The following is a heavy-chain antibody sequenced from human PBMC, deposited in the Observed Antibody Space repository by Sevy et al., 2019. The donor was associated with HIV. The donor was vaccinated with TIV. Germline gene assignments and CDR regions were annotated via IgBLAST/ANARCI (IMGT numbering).Heavy chain of an antibody. CDR2: ISYDGNNK. V-gene: IGHV3-30*03. D-gene: IGHD3-22*01. CDR3: ASHYYDSTGYYYPLDY. CDR1: GFTFSDAW. Sequence: GGSLRLSCTTSGFTFSDAWMNWVRQAPGKGLEWVAVISYDGNNKDYADSVKGRFTISRDNSKNTLYLQMNSLRAEDTAVYYCASHYYDSTGYYYPLDYWGQGTLVTVSS. J-gene: IGHJ4*02.